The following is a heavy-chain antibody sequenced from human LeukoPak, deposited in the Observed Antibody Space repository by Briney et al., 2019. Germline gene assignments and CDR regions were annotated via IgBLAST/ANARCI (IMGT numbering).Heavy chain of an antibody. D-gene: IGHD2-2*02. CDR2: INHSGST. CDR1: GGSFSGYY. CDR3: ARKSGGYCSSTSCYTHSRNYYYYYGMDV. V-gene: IGHV4-34*01. J-gene: IGHJ6*02. Sequence: SETLSLTCAVYGGSFSGYYWSWIRQPPGKGLEWIGEINHSGSTNYNPSLKRRLTISVDTSKNQFSVKVSSGTAADKAVYYCARKSGGYCSSTSCYTHSRNYYYYYGMDVWGQGTTVTVSS.